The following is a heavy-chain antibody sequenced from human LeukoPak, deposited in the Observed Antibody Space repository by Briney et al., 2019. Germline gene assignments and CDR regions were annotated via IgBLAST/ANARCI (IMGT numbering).Heavy chain of an antibody. CDR3: AAALEAYCGGDCYSRDFDY. D-gene: IGHD2-21*02. J-gene: IGHJ4*02. Sequence: SVKVSCKASVFTFTSSAVQWVRQARSERLEWIGWIVVGSGNTNYAQKFEERVTITRDMSTSTAYMELSSLRSEDTAVYYCAAALEAYCGGDCYSRDFDYWGQGTLVTVSS. V-gene: IGHV1-58*01. CDR1: VFTFTSSA. CDR2: IVVGSGNT.